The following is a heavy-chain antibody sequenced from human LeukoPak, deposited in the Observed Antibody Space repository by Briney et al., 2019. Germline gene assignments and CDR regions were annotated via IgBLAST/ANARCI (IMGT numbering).Heavy chain of an antibody. J-gene: IGHJ4*02. CDR1: GYTFTSYG. CDR3: ARDQWYYYGSGSYPPSDY. CDR2: ISAYNGNT. V-gene: IGHV1-18*01. Sequence: ASVKVSCKASGYTFTSYGISWVRQAPGQGLEWMGWISAYNGNTNYVQKLQGRVTMTTDTSTSTAYMELRSLRSDDTAVYYCARDQWYYYGSGSYPPSDYWGQGTLVTVSS. D-gene: IGHD3-10*01.